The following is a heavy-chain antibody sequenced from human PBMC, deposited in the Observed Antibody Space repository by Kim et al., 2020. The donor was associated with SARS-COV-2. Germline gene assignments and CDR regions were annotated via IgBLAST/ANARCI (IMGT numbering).Heavy chain of an antibody. CDR2: IFYSVST. Sequence: SETLSLTCTVSSDSFSAYYWSWIRQIPGKGLEWIGYIFYSVSTNYNPSLKSRATISWDTSRNQFSLDLTSVTQADTAVYYCARSEGRASWHQFDYWGQG. CDR1: SDSFSAYY. J-gene: IGHJ4*02. CDR3: ARSEGRASWHQFDY. V-gene: IGHV4-59*01.